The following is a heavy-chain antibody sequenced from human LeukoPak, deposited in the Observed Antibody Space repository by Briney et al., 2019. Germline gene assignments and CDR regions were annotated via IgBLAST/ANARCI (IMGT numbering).Heavy chain of an antibody. D-gene: IGHD6-13*01. CDR1: GGSISSGGYY. CDR2: IYYSGST. CDR3: ARRVRALAAAYFDY. J-gene: IGHJ4*02. V-gene: IGHV4-31*03. Sequence: PSETLSLTCTVSGGSISSGGYYWSWIRQHPGKGLEWIGYIYYSGSTYYNPSLKSRVTISVDTSKNQFSLKLSSVTAADTAVYYCARRVRALAAAYFDYWGQGTLVTVSS.